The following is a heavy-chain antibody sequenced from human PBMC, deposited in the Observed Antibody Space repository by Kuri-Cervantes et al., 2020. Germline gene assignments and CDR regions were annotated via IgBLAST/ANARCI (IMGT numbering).Heavy chain of an antibody. J-gene: IGHJ4*02. V-gene: IGHV4-59*08. CDR1: GGSISSYY. CDR2: IYYSGST. Sequence: SETLSLTCTVSGGSISSYYLSWIRQPPGKGLEWIGYIYYSGSTNHNPSLKSRVTISVDTSKNQFSLKLSSVAATDTAVYYCARHIDLREREVSDYFDYWGQGISVTVSS. D-gene: IGHD3-16*01. CDR3: ARHIDLREREVSDYFDY.